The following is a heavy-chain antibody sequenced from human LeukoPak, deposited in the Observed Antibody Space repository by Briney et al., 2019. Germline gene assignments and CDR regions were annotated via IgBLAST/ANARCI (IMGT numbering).Heavy chain of an antibody. D-gene: IGHD3-9*01. J-gene: IGHJ4*02. Sequence: SETLSLTCTVSGGSIRSYYWSWIWQPPGKGLEWIGYSYCSGNTNYNPSLTSRVTMSVDTSKNQFSLNLTSVTAADTAVYYCARGRYFDWLFDYWGQGTLVTVSS. V-gene: IGHV4-59*01. CDR3: ARGRYFDWLFDY. CDR2: SYCSGNT. CDR1: GGSIRSYY.